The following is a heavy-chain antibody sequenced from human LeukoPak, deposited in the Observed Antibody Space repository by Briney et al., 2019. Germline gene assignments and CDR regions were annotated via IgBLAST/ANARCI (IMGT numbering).Heavy chain of an antibody. D-gene: IGHD3-10*01. V-gene: IGHV3-53*01. Sequence: GGSLRLSCAASGFTVSSNYMSWDRQAPGRGLEWVSVLYSGGSTYYADSVKGRFTISRDNSKNTVYLQMNSLRGEDTAVFYCARDKGTFAFDIWGQGTMVTVSS. CDR3: ARDKGTFAFDI. CDR2: LYSGGST. CDR1: GFTVSSNY. J-gene: IGHJ3*02.